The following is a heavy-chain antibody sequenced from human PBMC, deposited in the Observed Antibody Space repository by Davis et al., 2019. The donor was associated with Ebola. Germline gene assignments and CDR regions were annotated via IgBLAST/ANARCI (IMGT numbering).Heavy chain of an antibody. CDR1: GFTFSSYA. CDR2: ISGSGGST. V-gene: IGHV3-23*01. J-gene: IGHJ6*02. CDR3: AKARGFWSAADYYYYGMDV. D-gene: IGHD3-3*01. Sequence: GESLKISCAASGFTFSSYAVSWVRQAPGKGLEWVSAISGSGGSTYYADSVKGRFTISRDNSKNTLYLQMNSLRAEDTAVYYCAKARGFWSAADYYYYGMDVWGQGTTVTVSS.